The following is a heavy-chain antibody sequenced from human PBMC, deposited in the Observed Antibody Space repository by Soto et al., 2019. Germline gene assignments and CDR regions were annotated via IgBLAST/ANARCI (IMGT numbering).Heavy chain of an antibody. D-gene: IGHD2-8*02. Sequence: SETLSLTCAVYGGSFSGYYWTWIRQPPGTGLEWIGEINHSGSTNYNPSLKGRVTISVDTSKNQFSLKLTSVTAADTAVYYCARDKITGLFDYWGQGTLVT. V-gene: IGHV4-34*01. CDR2: INHSGST. CDR3: ARDKITGLFDY. J-gene: IGHJ4*02. CDR1: GGSFSGYY.